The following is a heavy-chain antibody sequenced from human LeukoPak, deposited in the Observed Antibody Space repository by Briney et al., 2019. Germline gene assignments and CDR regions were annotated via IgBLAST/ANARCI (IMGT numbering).Heavy chain of an antibody. Sequence: RSLRLSCAASGFTFDDYAMHWVRQAPGKGLEWVSGISWNSGSIGYADSVKGRFTISRDNAKNSLYLQMNSLRAEDTALYYCAKDYYDSSGLFDYWGQGTLVTVSS. J-gene: IGHJ4*02. V-gene: IGHV3-9*01. CDR2: ISWNSGSI. CDR3: AKDYYDSSGLFDY. D-gene: IGHD3-22*01. CDR1: GFTFDDYA.